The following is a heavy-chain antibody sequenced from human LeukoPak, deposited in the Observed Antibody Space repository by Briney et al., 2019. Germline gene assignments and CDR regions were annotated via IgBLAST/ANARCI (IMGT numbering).Heavy chain of an antibody. V-gene: IGHV1-2*02. Sequence: ASVKVCCKASGYTFTGYYMHWVRQAPGQGLEWMGWINPNSGGTNYAQKFQGRVTMTRDTSISTAYMELSRLRSDGTAVYYCARRRHYYDSSGYRSAFDYWGQGTLVTVSS. J-gene: IGHJ4*02. D-gene: IGHD3-22*01. CDR3: ARRRHYYDSSGYRSAFDY. CDR2: INPNSGGT. CDR1: GYTFTGYY.